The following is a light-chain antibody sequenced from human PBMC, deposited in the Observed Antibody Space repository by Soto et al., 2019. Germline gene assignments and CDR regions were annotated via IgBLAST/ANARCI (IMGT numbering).Light chain of an antibody. V-gene: IGLV2-14*01. Sequence: QSALTQPASVSGSPGQSITISCTGTNIDVGGYNYVSWYQQHPGKAPKLMIYEVSNRPSGVSNRFSGSKSGNTASLTISGLQAEDEADYYCSSYTSSDPYVFGTGTKVTVL. CDR3: SSYTSSDPYV. CDR1: NIDVGGYNY. CDR2: EVS. J-gene: IGLJ1*01.